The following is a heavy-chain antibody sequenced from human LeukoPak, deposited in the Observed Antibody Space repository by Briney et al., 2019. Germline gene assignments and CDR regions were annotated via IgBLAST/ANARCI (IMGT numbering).Heavy chain of an antibody. CDR1: ENTFTGYY. Sequence: EASVKVSCKASENTFTGYYMHWVRQAPGQGLEWMGWINPDSGGTSYAQKFQGRVTITRDTSISTAYVDLSRLTSDDTAVYYCARLTYYYHGMDVWGQGTTVTVSS. V-gene: IGHV1-2*02. CDR3: ARLTYYYHGMDV. J-gene: IGHJ6*02. CDR2: INPDSGGT.